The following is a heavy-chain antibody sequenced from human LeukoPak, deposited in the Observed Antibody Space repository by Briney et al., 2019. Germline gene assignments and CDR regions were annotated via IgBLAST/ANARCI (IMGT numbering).Heavy chain of an antibody. J-gene: IGHJ4*02. CDR2: IYYSGST. V-gene: IGHV4-59*01. D-gene: IGHD2-8*01. CDR1: GGSISSYY. Sequence: PSETLSLTCTVAGGSISSYYWSWIRQPQGKGLEWIGYIYYSGSTNYNPSLKSRVTISVDTSKNQFSLKLSSVTAADTAVYYCARNGRGGPDYWGQGTLVTVSS. CDR3: ARNGRGGPDY.